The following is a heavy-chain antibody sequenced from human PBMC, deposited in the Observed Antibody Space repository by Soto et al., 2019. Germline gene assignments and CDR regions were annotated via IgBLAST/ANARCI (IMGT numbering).Heavy chain of an antibody. CDR1: GYTFASYA. J-gene: IGHJ6*02. Sequence: QVQLVQSGAEVKKHGASVKVSCRASGYTFASYAMHWVRQAPGQRLEWMGWINAGSGHTKYSQKFQGRVTITRDTSAITAYMELSSLRSEDTAVYYCARGSRPAAIEDYFYYDMDVWGQGTPVTVSS. V-gene: IGHV1-3*01. CDR3: ARGSRPAAIEDYFYYDMDV. CDR2: INAGSGHT. D-gene: IGHD2-2*01.